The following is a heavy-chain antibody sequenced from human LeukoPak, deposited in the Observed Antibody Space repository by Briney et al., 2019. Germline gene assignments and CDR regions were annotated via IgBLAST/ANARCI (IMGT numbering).Heavy chain of an antibody. D-gene: IGHD3-9*01. J-gene: IGHJ3*02. V-gene: IGHV1-2*02. CDR1: GYTFTDYY. CDR2: INPNSGGT. Sequence: ASVKVSCKASGYTFTDYYMHWVRQAPGQGLEWMGWINPNSGGTNYAQKFQGRVTMTRDTSISTAYMELSRLRSDDTAVYYCARSFIYYDILTGYYDAFDIWGQGTVVTVSS. CDR3: ARSFIYYDILTGYYDAFDI.